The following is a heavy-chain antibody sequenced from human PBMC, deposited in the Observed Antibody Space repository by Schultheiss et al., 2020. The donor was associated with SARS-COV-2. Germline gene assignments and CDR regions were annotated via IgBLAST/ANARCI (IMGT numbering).Heavy chain of an antibody. Sequence: GGSLRLSCAASGFTFSSYAMHWVRQAPGKGLEWVAVISYDGSNKYYADSVKGRFTISRDNGKKSMYLQMHSLRAEDTAVYYCARIGSDYWGQGTLVTVSS. V-gene: IGHV3-30*01. D-gene: IGHD3-22*01. J-gene: IGHJ4*02. CDR1: GFTFSSYA. CDR2: ISYDGSNK. CDR3: ARIGSDY.